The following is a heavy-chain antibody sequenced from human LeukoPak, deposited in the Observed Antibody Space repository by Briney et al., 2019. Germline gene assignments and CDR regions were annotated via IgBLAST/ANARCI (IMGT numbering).Heavy chain of an antibody. J-gene: IGHJ4*02. Sequence: ASVKVYCKASGYTFTGYYMHWVRQAPGQGLEWMGWINPNSGGTNYAQKFQGRVTMTRDTSISTAYMELSRLRSDDTAVYYCARVVDGYIPYDYWGQGTLVTVSS. CDR3: ARVVDGYIPYDY. D-gene: IGHD5-24*01. CDR2: INPNSGGT. CDR1: GYTFTGYY. V-gene: IGHV1-2*02.